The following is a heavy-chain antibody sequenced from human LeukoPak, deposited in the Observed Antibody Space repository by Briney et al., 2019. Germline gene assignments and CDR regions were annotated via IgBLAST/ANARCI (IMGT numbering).Heavy chain of an antibody. J-gene: IGHJ4*02. D-gene: IGHD2-21*01. V-gene: IGHV3-23*01. CDR3: AKAGSGVPIVVVPAAFDS. Sequence: GGSLRLSCAVSGLTLSDYAMTWVRQAPGKGLEWVSTVSGSGGQTHYADSVKGRFVISRDNFRNTVYLQMNILRDEDTAIYYCAKAGSGVPIVVVPAAFDSWGQGTLVTVSS. CDR2: VSGSGGQT. CDR1: GLTLSDYA.